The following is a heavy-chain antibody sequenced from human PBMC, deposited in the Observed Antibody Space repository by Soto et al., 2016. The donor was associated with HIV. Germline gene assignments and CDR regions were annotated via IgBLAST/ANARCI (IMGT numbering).Heavy chain of an antibody. CDR3: ARDLPRGYYDILTADVGSDY. D-gene: IGHD3-9*01. Sequence: EVQLVESGGGLVQPGGSLRLSCAASGFTFSSYNMNWVRQAPGKGLEWVSYISSSSSTIYYADSVKGRFTISRDNAKNSLYLQMNSLRAEDTAVYYCARDLPRGYYDILTADVGSDYWGQGTLVTSPQ. J-gene: IGHJ4*02. CDR2: ISSSSSTI. V-gene: IGHV3-48*01. CDR1: GFTFSSYN.